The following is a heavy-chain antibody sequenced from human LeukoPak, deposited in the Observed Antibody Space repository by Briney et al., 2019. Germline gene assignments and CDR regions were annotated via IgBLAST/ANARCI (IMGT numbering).Heavy chain of an antibody. J-gene: IGHJ4*02. D-gene: IGHD6-13*01. CDR3: ARRSSSWYSKIDS. Sequence: PSETLSLTCTVSGGSIRSSYYYWGWIRQPPGKGLEWIGNIYYSGSTYYNPSLKSRVTISEDTSKNQFSLKLSSVTAADTAVYYCARRSSSWYSKIDSWGQGTLVTVSS. CDR2: IYYSGST. CDR1: GGSIRSSYYY. V-gene: IGHV4-39*01.